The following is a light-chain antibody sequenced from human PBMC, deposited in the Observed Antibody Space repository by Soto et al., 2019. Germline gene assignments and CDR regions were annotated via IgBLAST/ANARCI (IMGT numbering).Light chain of an antibody. Sequence: SALTQPASVSGSPGQSITISCTGTSSDIGGYNSVSWYQHHPGKAPKLMISEVTNRPSGVSNRFSGSKSGNTASLTISGLQAEDEADYYCSSYRSSNTLYVFGTGTKVTVL. V-gene: IGLV2-14*01. CDR1: SSDIGGYNS. J-gene: IGLJ1*01. CDR2: EVT. CDR3: SSYRSSNTLYV.